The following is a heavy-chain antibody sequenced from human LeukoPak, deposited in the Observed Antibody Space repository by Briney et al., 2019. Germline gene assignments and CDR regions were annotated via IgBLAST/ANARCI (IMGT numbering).Heavy chain of an antibody. Sequence: GRSLRLSCAASGFTFSSYGMHWVRQAPGKGLEWVAVIWYDGSNKYYADSVKGRFTISRDNSKNTLYLQMNSLRAEDTAVYYCAKDRVAGNGLDYWGQGTLVTVSS. D-gene: IGHD6-19*01. CDR3: AKDRVAGNGLDY. V-gene: IGHV3-33*06. CDR2: IWYDGSNK. CDR1: GFTFSSYG. J-gene: IGHJ4*02.